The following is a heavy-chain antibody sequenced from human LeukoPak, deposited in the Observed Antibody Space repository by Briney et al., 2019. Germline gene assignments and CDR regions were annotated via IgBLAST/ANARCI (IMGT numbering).Heavy chain of an antibody. D-gene: IGHD5-18*01. CDR2: IIPIFGTA. CDR1: GGTFSSYA. V-gene: IGHV1-69*01. Sequence: GASVKVSCKASGGTFSSYAISWVRQAPGQGLDWMGGIIPIFGTANYGQKFQGRVTITADESTSTAYMELSSLRSEDTAVYYCARGTTAMVNDYWGQGTLVTVSS. J-gene: IGHJ4*02. CDR3: ARGTTAMVNDY.